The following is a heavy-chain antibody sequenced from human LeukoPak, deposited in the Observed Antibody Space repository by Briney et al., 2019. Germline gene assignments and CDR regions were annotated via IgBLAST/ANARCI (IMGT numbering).Heavy chain of an antibody. V-gene: IGHV1-2*02. D-gene: IGHD3-10*01. CDR1: GYTFTGYY. CDR2: INPNSGGT. Sequence: ASVRVSCKASGYTFTGYYMHWVRQAPGQGLEWMGWINPNSGGTNYAQKLQGRVTMTTDTSTSTAYMELRSLRSDDTAVYYCARCGGDYYGSGSYDYMDVWGKGTTVTVSS. CDR3: ARCGGDYYGSGSYDYMDV. J-gene: IGHJ6*03.